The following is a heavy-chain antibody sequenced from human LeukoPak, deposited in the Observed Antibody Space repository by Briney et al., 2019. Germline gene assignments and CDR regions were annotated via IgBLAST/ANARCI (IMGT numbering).Heavy chain of an antibody. CDR2: MNPNSGNT. J-gene: IGHJ3*02. Sequence: ASVKVSCKASGYTFTSYDINWVRQATGQGLEWMGWMNPNSGNTGYAQKFQGRVTITRNTSISTAYMELSSLRSEDTAVYYCARHCSGGSCWAFDIWGQRTMVTVSS. V-gene: IGHV1-8*03. CDR1: GYTFTSYD. CDR3: ARHCSGGSCWAFDI. D-gene: IGHD2-15*01.